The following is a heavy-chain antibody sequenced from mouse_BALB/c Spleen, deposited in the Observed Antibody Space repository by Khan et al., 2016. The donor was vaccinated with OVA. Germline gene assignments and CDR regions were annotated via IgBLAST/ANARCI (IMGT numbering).Heavy chain of an antibody. Sequence: EVQLQESGPSLVKPSQTLSLTCSVTGDSITSGYWNWIRKFPGNKLEYMGYISYSGSTYYNPSLKSRISITRDTSKNQHYLQLNSMTTEDSATYYCAGTSYYGNDYFDYWGQGTTLTVSS. J-gene: IGHJ2*01. D-gene: IGHD2-10*01. CDR2: ISYSGST. CDR3: AGTSYYGNDYFDY. V-gene: IGHV3-8*02. CDR1: GDSITSGY.